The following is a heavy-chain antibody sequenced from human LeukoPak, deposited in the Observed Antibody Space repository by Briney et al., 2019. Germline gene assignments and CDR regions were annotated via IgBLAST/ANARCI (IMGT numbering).Heavy chain of an antibody. J-gene: IGHJ4*02. CDR3: ARDPDYYDSSGYLLPGNSFDY. D-gene: IGHD3-22*01. CDR2: IYHSGST. CDR1: GGSFSGYY. V-gene: IGHV4-38-2*02. Sequence: SETLSLTCAVYGGSFSGYYWGWIRQPPGKGLEWIGSIYHSGSTYYNPSLKSRVTISVDTSKNQFSLKLSSVTAADTAVYYCARDPDYYDSSGYLLPGNSFDYWGQGTLVTVSS.